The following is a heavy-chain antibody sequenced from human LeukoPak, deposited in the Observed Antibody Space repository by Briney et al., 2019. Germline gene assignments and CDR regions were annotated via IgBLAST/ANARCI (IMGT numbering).Heavy chain of an antibody. CDR2: IYYSGST. V-gene: IGHV4-59*08. D-gene: IGHD6-13*01. CDR3: ARHPGIVAAGRFDY. J-gene: IGHJ4*02. CDR1: GFTVSSNE. Sequence: GSLRLSCAASGFTVSSNEMSWVRQAPGKGLEWLGYIYYSGSTSHNPSLKSRVTISVDTSKNQFSLKLSSVTAADTAVYYCARHPGIVAAGRFDYWGQGTLVTVSS.